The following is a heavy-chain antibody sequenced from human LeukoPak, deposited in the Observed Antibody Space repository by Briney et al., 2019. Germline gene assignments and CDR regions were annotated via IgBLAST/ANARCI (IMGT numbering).Heavy chain of an antibody. J-gene: IGHJ4*02. CDR2: IYTTGST. Sequence: SQTLSLTCTVSGGSISSGTYYWTWIRQPAGKGLEWIGRIYTTGSTNYNPSLKSRVTMSTDTSKNQFSLKLSSVTATDTAVYYCARVTTGGYYNCWGQGTLVTVSS. CDR1: GGSISSGTYY. V-gene: IGHV4-61*02. D-gene: IGHD3-22*01. CDR3: ARVTTGGYYNC.